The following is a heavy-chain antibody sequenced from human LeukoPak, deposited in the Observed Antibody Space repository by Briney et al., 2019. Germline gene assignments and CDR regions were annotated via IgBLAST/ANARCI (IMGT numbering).Heavy chain of an antibody. CDR2: IKQDGSEK. J-gene: IGHJ4*02. Sequence: PGGSLRLSCAASGFTFSSYTMSWVRQAPGKGLEWVANIKQDGSEKYYVDSVKGRFTISRDNAKNSLYLQMNSLRAEDTAVYYCARTDEGYCSSTSCSFDYWGQGTLVTVSS. D-gene: IGHD2-2*01. CDR1: GFTFSSYT. V-gene: IGHV3-7*03. CDR3: ARTDEGYCSSTSCSFDY.